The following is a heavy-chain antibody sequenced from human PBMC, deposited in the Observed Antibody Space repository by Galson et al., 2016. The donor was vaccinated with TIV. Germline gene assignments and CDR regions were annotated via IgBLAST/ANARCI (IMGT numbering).Heavy chain of an antibody. CDR1: GDSVSGNTAA. J-gene: IGHJ6*02. V-gene: IGHV6-1*01. CDR2: TYHTSKWNT. CDR3: SRGNWNYGMGGAMDV. Sequence: CAISGDSVSGNTAAWSWVRQSPSRGLEWLGRTYHTSKWNTDYAVSVKGRIIIRPDTSMNQVSLQLSSVIPDDTAVYYCSRGNWNYGMGGAMDVWGRGTTVTVSS. D-gene: IGHD1-7*01.